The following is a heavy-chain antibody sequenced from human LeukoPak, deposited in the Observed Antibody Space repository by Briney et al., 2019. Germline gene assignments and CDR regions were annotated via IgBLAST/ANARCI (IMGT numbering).Heavy chain of an antibody. J-gene: IGHJ4*02. CDR3: ARQWDEDY. CDR2: IHYGGST. Sequence: SETLSLTCTVSGGSISSGDYYWSWIRQPPGKGLEWIGNIHYGGSTNYNPSLKSRVTISVDTSKNQFFLKLRSVTAADTAVYYCARQWDEDYWGQGTLVTVSS. CDR1: GGSISSGDYY. V-gene: IGHV4-61*08. D-gene: IGHD1-26*01.